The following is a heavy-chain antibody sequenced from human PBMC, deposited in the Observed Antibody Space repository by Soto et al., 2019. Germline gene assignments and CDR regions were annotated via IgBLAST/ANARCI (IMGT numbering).Heavy chain of an antibody. J-gene: IGHJ6*02. Sequence: ASVKVSCKASGYTFTSYEMHWARQSPGQRLEWMGWINAGNGNTKYSQKFQGRVTITRDTSASTAYMELSSLRSDDTAVYYCARDQGITTFGVYSMYYYGMDVWGQGTTVTSP. V-gene: IGHV1-3*01. CDR3: ARDQGITTFGVYSMYYYGMDV. D-gene: IGHD3-3*01. CDR2: INAGNGNT. CDR1: GYTFTSYE.